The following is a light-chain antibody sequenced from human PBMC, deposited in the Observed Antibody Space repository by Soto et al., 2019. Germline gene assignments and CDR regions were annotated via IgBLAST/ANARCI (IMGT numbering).Light chain of an antibody. CDR1: QSVSNN. CDR3: QHYNDWPPWT. V-gene: IGKV3-15*01. CDR2: AAT. Sequence: EVVMTQSPATLSVSPGERATLSCRASQSVSNNVAWHQQKPGQAPRVVIYAATMRATGIPARFSGRGSGTEFTLTISSLQSEDFALYYCQHYNDWPPWTFGQGTKVDIK. J-gene: IGKJ1*01.